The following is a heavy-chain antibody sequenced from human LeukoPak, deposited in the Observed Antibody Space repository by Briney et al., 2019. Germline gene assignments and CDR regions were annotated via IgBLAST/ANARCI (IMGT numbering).Heavy chain of an antibody. CDR3: ARDPYYDFWELAEPGMDV. CDR1: GGTFSSYG. D-gene: IGHD3-3*01. Sequence: KASGGTFSSYGITWVRQAPGQGLEWMGGIIPMFGTANYAQMFQGRVTITADESTRTSHMELSSLRPDDTAVYYCARDPYYDFWELAEPGMDVWGQGTTVTVSS. V-gene: IGHV1-69*01. J-gene: IGHJ6*02. CDR2: IIPMFGTA.